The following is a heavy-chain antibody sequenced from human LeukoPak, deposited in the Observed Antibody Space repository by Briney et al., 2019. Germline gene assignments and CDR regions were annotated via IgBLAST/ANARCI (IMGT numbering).Heavy chain of an antibody. CDR3: ARYSSGWQYYFDY. CDR1: GGSISSSSYY. Sequence: SETLSLTCTVSGGSISSSSYYWGWIRQPPGKGLEWIGSIYYSGSTYYNPSLKSRVTISVDTSKNQFSLKLSSVTAADTAVYYCARYSSGWQYYFDYWGQGTLVTVSS. J-gene: IGHJ4*02. CDR2: IYYSGST. V-gene: IGHV4-39*01. D-gene: IGHD6-19*01.